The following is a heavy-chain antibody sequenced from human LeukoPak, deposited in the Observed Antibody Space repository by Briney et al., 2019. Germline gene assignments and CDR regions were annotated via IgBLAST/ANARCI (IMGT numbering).Heavy chain of an antibody. V-gene: IGHV4-39*07. CDR3: ARGGTGTTPYYFDY. CDR2: SYYSGTT. D-gene: IGHD1-1*01. CDR1: GASISSITYS. J-gene: IGHJ4*02. Sequence: PSETLSLTCTVSGASISSITYSWGWIRQPPGKGLQWIGSSYYSGTTNYNPSLMSRVTISVDTSKNQFSLKLSSVTAADTAVYYCARGGTGTTPYYFDYWGQGTLVTVSS.